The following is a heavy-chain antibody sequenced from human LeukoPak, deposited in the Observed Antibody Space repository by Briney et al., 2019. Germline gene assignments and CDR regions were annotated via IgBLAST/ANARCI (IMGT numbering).Heavy chain of an antibody. J-gene: IGHJ4*02. CDR1: GYTFTSYA. V-gene: IGHV7-4-1*02. Sequence: ASGQVSCKASGYTFTSYAMNWVRQAPGQGLEWMGWINTNTGNPTYAQGFTGRFAFSLDTSVSTAYLQISSLKAEDTAVYYCARDAYSSPTDFDYWGQGTLVTVSS. CDR2: INTNTGNP. D-gene: IGHD5-18*01. CDR3: ARDAYSSPTDFDY.